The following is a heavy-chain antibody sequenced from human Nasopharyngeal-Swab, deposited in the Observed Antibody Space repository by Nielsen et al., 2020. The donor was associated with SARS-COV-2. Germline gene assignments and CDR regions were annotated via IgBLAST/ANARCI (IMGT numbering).Heavy chain of an antibody. D-gene: IGHD6-6*01. V-gene: IGHV3-21*05. J-gene: IGHJ4*02. CDR1: GFTFSSYW. CDR2: ISSSSTYT. Sequence: GESLKISCAASGFTFSSYWMSWVRQAPGEGLEWVSYISSSSTYTDYADSVKGRFTISRDNAKNSLYLQMNSLRAEDTAVYYCARRWSSSSGFDYWGQGTLVTVSS. CDR3: ARRWSSSSGFDY.